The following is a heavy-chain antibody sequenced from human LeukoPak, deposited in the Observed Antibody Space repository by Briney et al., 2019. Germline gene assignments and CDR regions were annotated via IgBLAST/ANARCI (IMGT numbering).Heavy chain of an antibody. CDR2: HYSGENT. Sequence: GGSLRLSRAASGVPVCSNYMSCVLQAPGKEQEWVSLHYSGENTYYPDPVKGRFNISRDNSKNTLFLQMNSLRAEDAAVYSYARYDSGWYFDLWGGGSFVTLSS. J-gene: IGHJ2*01. CDR1: GVPVCSNY. V-gene: IGHV3-53*03. CDR3: ARYDSGWYFDL. D-gene: IGHD3-22*01.